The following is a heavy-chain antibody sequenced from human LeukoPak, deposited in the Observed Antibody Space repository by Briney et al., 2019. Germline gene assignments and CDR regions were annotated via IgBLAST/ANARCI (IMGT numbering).Heavy chain of an antibody. CDR3: ARSVGATPLDS. CDR2: IYPSDSET. CDR1: GYSFTSYW. J-gene: IGHJ4*02. D-gene: IGHD1-26*01. V-gene: IGHV5-51*01. Sequence: GESLKICCRGSGYSFTSYWIAWVRQMPGKGLEWIGIIYPSDSETTYSPSFQGQVTISADKSISTAYLQWSSLTASDTAMYYCARSVGATPLDSWGQGTPVTVSS.